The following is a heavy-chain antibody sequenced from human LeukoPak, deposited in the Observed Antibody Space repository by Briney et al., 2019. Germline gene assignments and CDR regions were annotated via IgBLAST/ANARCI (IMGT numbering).Heavy chain of an antibody. J-gene: IGHJ6*02. CDR1: GFTFYDSA. D-gene: IGHD1/OR15-1a*01. CDR3: AKDQGTGTNSSYYGMDV. Sequence: GRSLRLSCAAAGFTFYDSAMHWGRQAPGKGVEWVSGVSWNSGSIDYADSVRGRFTISRDNAKNSLYLQMNSLRTEDTAFYYCAKDQGTGTNSSYYGMDVWGQGTTVTVSS. V-gene: IGHV3-9*01. CDR2: VSWNSGSI.